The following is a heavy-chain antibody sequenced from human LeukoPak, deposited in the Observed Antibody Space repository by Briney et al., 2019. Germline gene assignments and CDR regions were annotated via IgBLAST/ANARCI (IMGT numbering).Heavy chain of an antibody. D-gene: IGHD3-22*01. CDR1: GGTFSSYA. CDR3: ARGPSTYYYDSSGAIDY. Sequence: SVKVSCKASGGTFSSYAISWVRQAPGQGLEWIGGIIPIFGTANYAQKFQGRVTITADESTSTAYMELSSLRSEDTAVYYCARGPSTYYYDSSGAIDYWGQGTLVTVSS. CDR2: IIPIFGTA. V-gene: IGHV1-69*13. J-gene: IGHJ4*02.